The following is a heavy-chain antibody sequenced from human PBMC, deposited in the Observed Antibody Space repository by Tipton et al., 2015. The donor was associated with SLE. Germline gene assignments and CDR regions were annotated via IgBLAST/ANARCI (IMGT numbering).Heavy chain of an antibody. D-gene: IGHD2-2*01. J-gene: IGHJ6*02. V-gene: IGHV4-34*01. CDR1: GGSIRSYY. CDR2: INHSGST. Sequence: TLSLTCTVSGGSIRSYYWSWIRQPPGKGLEWIGEINHSGSTNYNPSLKSRVTISVDTSKNQFSLKLRSVTAADTAVYFCARGPAGRYCSSTSCSGIYYFYYGMDVWGQGTTVTVSS. CDR3: ARGPAGRYCSSTSCSGIYYFYYGMDV.